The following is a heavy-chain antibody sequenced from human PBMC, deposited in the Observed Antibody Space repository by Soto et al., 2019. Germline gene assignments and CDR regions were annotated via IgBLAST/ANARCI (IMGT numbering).Heavy chain of an antibody. V-gene: IGHV4-31*03. CDR2: IYHSGMT. J-gene: IGHJ3*02. D-gene: IGHD1-26*01. Sequence: QVQLQESGPGLVKPSQTLSLTCTVSGDSISTGGYYWSWILQHPGRGLEWIGYIYHSGMTFSNPSLQSRVAISIDTSKNKFSLKLSSVTAADTAVYYCATVRWELHDACDIWGQGTMVSVSS. CDR1: GDSISTGGYY. CDR3: ATVRWELHDACDI.